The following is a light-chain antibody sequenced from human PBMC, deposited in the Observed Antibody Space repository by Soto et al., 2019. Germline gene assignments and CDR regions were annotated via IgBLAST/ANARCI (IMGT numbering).Light chain of an antibody. CDR1: EDISSY. Sequence: DLQMTQSPSSLSASVGDRVTIACQASEDISSYLNWYQRKPGKAPKLLIYDASKLETGVPPRFSGSGSGTYFTFTISSLQPEDIATYYCQQYDNLPRLTFCGGTKVEIK. CDR3: QQYDNLPRLT. V-gene: IGKV1-33*01. CDR2: DAS. J-gene: IGKJ4*01.